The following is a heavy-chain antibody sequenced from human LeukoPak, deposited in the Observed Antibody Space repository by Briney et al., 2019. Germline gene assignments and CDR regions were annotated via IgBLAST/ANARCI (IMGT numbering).Heavy chain of an antibody. V-gene: IGHV3-74*01. CDR1: GFTFSSHW. Sequence: GGSLRLSCGASGFTFSSHWMHWVRQAPGKGLMWVARNKNDGSSTSYADSVKGRFSISRDNAKSTLYLQMDSLRVEDTAVYYCARDRLDYGGYVGFRWGQGTLVTVSS. CDR3: ARDRLDYGGYVGFR. J-gene: IGHJ4*02. CDR2: NKNDGSST. D-gene: IGHD4-17*01.